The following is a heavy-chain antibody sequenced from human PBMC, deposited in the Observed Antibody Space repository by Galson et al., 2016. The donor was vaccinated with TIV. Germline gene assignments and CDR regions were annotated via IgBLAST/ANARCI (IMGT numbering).Heavy chain of an antibody. CDR3: TRDLERLRDY. CDR2: IDPSSGGT. Sequence: VKVSCKASGYIFTNYYFHWVRQAPGQGLEWMGVIDPSSGGTTYAQKFQARLIMTRDTSTTTVYMDLSSLKSGDTAVYYCTRDLERLRDYWGQGTLVTVSS. J-gene: IGHJ4*02. CDR1: GYIFTNYY. D-gene: IGHD1-1*01. V-gene: IGHV1-46*01.